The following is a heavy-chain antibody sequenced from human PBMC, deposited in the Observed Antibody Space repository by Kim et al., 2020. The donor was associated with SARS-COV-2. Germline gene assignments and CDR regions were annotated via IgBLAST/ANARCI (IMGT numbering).Heavy chain of an antibody. V-gene: IGHV3-15*01. J-gene: IGHJ4*02. CDR1: GFAFSDAW. CDR3: TTGLRPTFDY. Sequence: GGSLRLSCAASGFAFSDAWMHWVRQAPGKGLEWVGRLKSKTAGGTADYAAPVEGRFTISRDDSRNTVYLQMNSLKTEDTAVYYCTTGLRPTFDYWGQGTLVTVSS. CDR2: LKSKTAGGTA.